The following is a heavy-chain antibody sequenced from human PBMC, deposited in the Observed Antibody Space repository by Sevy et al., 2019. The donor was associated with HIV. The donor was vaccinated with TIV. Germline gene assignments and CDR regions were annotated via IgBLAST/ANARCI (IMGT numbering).Heavy chain of an antibody. CDR2: IYTSGST. CDR1: GGSISSYY. Sequence: SETLSLTCTVSGGSISSYYWSWIRQPARKGLEWIGRIYTSGSTNYNPSLKSRVTMSVDTSKNQFSLKLSSVTAADTAVYYCARAVVTAIRGYYFDYWGQGTLVTVSS. D-gene: IGHD2-21*02. CDR3: ARAVVTAIRGYYFDY. J-gene: IGHJ4*02. V-gene: IGHV4-4*07.